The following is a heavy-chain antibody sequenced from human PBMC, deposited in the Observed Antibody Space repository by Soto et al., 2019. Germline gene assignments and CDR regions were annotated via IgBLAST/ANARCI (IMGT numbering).Heavy chain of an antibody. D-gene: IGHD6-13*01. Sequence: QVQLVQSGAEVKRPGASVKVSCKASGYTFTSDAMHGVRQAPGQRLEWMGWINTAKDNTKYSQKFQGRVTITRDTSASIVYMEVGSLTSEDTAVHYCARGSSWSYFDYWGQGTLVTVSS. CDR2: INTAKDNT. J-gene: IGHJ4*02. CDR1: GYTFTSDA. V-gene: IGHV1-3*04. CDR3: ARGSSWSYFDY.